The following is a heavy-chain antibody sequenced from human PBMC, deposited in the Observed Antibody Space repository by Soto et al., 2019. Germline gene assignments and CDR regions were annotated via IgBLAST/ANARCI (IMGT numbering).Heavy chain of an antibody. J-gene: IGHJ4*02. CDR1: GYTFTSYY. V-gene: IGHV1-2*02. D-gene: IGHD3-22*01. CDR2: INPNSGDT. Sequence: QVQLVQSGAEVKKPGASVKVSCKASGYTFTSYYMHWVRQAPGQGLEWRGWINPNSGDTNYALNFQGRVTMTRDTSISTAHMELSRLRSDDTAVYYCARVWNYYDSRGHFAYWGQGTLVTVSS. CDR3: ARVWNYYDSRGHFAY.